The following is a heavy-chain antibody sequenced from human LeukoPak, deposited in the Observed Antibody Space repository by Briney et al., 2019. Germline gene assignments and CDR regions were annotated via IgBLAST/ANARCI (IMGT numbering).Heavy chain of an antibody. CDR1: GYTFTDYY. Sequence: ASVKVSCKASGYTFTDYYMHWVRQAPGQRLEWMGWINAGNGNTKYSQKFQGRVTITRDTSASTAYMELSSLRSEDTAVYYCARSPYYYDSSGYLFDYWGQGTLVTVSS. D-gene: IGHD3-22*01. V-gene: IGHV1-3*01. CDR3: ARSPYYYDSSGYLFDY. CDR2: INAGNGNT. J-gene: IGHJ4*02.